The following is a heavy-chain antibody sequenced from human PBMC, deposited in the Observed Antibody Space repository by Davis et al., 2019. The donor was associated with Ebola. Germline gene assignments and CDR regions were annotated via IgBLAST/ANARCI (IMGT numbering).Heavy chain of an antibody. Sequence: PSETLSLTCAVYGGSFSNSYWSWIRQPPGKGLEWIGEIDHSGSTNYNPSLKSRVTISVDTSKNQFSLKLSSVTAADTAVYYCARRQGGGMDVWGQGTTVTVSS. J-gene: IGHJ6*02. CDR3: ARRQGGGMDV. D-gene: IGHD3-16*01. CDR1: GGSFSNSY. CDR2: IDHSGST. V-gene: IGHV4-34*01.